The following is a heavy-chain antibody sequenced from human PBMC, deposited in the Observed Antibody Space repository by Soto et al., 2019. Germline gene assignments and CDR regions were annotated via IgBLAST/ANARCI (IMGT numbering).Heavy chain of an antibody. V-gene: IGHV4-4*02. D-gene: IGHD3-3*01. Sequence: PSETLSLTCAVSSGSISSSNWWSWVRQHPGKGLEWIGEIYHSGSTNYNPSLKSRVTISVDKSKNQFSLKLSSVTAADTAVYYCARAGGDFWSGYPTHYFDYWGQGTLVTVSS. CDR2: IYHSGST. CDR3: ARAGGDFWSGYPTHYFDY. CDR1: SGSISSSNW. J-gene: IGHJ4*02.